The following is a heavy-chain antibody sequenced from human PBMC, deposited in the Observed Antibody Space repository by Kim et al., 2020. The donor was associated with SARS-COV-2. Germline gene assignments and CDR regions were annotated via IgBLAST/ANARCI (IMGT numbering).Heavy chain of an antibody. J-gene: IGHJ5*02. D-gene: IGHD5-18*01. CDR1: GFTFSSYA. CDR2: ISGSGGST. CDR3: AKDPWIQLWLGYEFDP. V-gene: IGHV3-23*01. Sequence: GGSLRLSCAASGFTFSSYAMSWVRQAPGKGLEWVSAISGSGGSTYYADSVKGRFTISRDKSKNTLSLQMNSWTAEDTAVYYCAKDPWIQLWLGYEFDPWGGGNLVTAAS.